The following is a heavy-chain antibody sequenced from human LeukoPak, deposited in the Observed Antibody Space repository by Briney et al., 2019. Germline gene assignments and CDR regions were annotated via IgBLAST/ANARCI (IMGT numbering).Heavy chain of an antibody. CDR1: GGTFSSYA. CDR2: IIPILGIA. D-gene: IGHD3-22*01. CDR3: ARGCYYDSSGYYRNWFDP. J-gene: IGHJ5*02. Sequence: SVKVSCKASGGTFSSYAISWVRQAPGQGLERMGRIIPILGIANYAQKFQGRVTITADKSTSTAYMELSSLRSEDTAVYYCARGCYYDSSGYYRNWFDPWGQGTLVTVSS. V-gene: IGHV1-69*04.